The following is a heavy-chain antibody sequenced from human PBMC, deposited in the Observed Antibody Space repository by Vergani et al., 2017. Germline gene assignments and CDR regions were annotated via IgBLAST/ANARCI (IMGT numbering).Heavy chain of an antibody. V-gene: IGHV3-33*01. CDR2: IWYDGSTN. CDR3: ARWGNEKRLES. D-gene: IGHD1-1*01. CDR1: GFTFSSHG. J-gene: IGHJ5*01. Sequence: QVQLVESEGGVVQPGRSLTLSCVASGFTFSSHGMHWVRQAPGKGLEWVAVIWYDGSTNYYGDSVKGRFTISRDNSKNTLYLQMNSLRVEDTAVYYCARWGNEKRLESGGQGTLVTVSS.